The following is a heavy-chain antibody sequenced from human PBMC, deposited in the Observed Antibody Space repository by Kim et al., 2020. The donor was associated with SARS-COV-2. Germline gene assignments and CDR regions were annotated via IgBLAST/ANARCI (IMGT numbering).Heavy chain of an antibody. Sequence: YPVSVNGRFTNTRNNAKSTLNLQMSALRAQDTAVYYCARDIVATIIDYWGQGTLVTVSS. V-gene: IGHV3-11*01. CDR3: ARDIVATIIDY. D-gene: IGHD5-12*01. J-gene: IGHJ4*02.